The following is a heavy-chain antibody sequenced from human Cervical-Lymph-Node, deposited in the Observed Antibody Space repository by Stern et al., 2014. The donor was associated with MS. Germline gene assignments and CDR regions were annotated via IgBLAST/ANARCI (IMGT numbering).Heavy chain of an antibody. D-gene: IGHD2-21*01. Sequence: VQLVESGAEVKKPGSSVKVSCKASGGTFSNYTISWVRQAPGQGLEWMGEMLPSFGTTTYAQKFQGRVTITAAESTSTAYMELSSLRSDDTAVYYCARYSGWGQGTLVTVSS. CDR1: GGTFSNYT. CDR2: MLPSFGTT. V-gene: IGHV1-69*01. CDR3: ARYSG. J-gene: IGHJ4*02.